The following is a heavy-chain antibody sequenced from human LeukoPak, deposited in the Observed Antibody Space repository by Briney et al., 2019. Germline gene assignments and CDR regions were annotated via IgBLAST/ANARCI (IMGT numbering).Heavy chain of an antibody. CDR2: NNNSGRS. J-gene: IGHJ2*01. CDR1: GGSLSAYY. D-gene: IGHD3-9*01. CDR3: ARLRYFDWPPRYFDL. V-gene: IGHV4-34*01. Sequence: SETLSLTCAVYGGSLSAYYWSWIRQSSGKGLEWRGENNNSGRSKYNPSLKSRVTISLDTSKNQFSLTLRSVTAADTAVYSCARLRYFDWPPRYFDLWGRGTLVTVSS.